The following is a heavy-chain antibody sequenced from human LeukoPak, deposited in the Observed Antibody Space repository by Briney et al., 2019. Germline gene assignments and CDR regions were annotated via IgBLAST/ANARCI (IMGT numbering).Heavy chain of an antibody. V-gene: IGHV3-23*01. CDR2: ISGSGGGT. D-gene: IGHD4-17*01. CDR1: GFTFSSIA. CDR3: ALPLRDGDFYFDY. J-gene: IGHJ4*02. Sequence: GGSLRLSCAASGFTFSSIAMSWVRQAPDKGLEWVSTISGSGGGTYCADSVKGRFTISRDNAKNTVFLQMNSLRAEDTAVYYCALPLRDGDFYFDYWGQGALVTVSS.